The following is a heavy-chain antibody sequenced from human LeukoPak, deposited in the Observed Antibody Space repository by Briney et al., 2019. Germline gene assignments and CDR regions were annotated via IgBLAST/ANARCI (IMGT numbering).Heavy chain of an antibody. CDR2: IYHSGST. CDR3: ARDRDYYGSGSQGYFDL. J-gene: IGHJ2*01. CDR1: GASISSGDFS. D-gene: IGHD3-10*01. V-gene: IGHV4-30-2*01. Sequence: SETLSLTCAVSGASISSGDFSWSWIRQPPGKGLEWIGYIYHSGSTYYNPSLKSRVTISVDRSKNQFYLKLTSVTAADTAVYYCARDRDYYGSGSQGYFDLWGRGTLVTVSS.